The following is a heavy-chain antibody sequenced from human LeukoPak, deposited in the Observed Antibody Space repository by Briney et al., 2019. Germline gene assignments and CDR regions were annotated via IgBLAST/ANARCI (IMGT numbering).Heavy chain of an antibody. D-gene: IGHD2-15*01. CDR1: GFTFSDSL. CDR2: IRSKTNNYAT. J-gene: IGHJ4*02. Sequence: GGSLRLSCAASGFTFSDSLIHWVRQASGKGLEWVGRIRSKTNNYATAYAASVNGRFTISRDDSKNTAYLQMNSLKTEDAAVYYCTRQDCSGGPCSFVDYWGQGTLVTVSS. CDR3: TRQDCSGGPCSFVDY. V-gene: IGHV3-73*01.